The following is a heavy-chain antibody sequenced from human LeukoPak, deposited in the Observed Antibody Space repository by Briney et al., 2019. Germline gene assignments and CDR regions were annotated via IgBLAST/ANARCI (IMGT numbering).Heavy chain of an antibody. CDR3: ARGIPGGPYYFDY. V-gene: IGHV4-31*03. Sequence: KPSETLSLTCTVSGGSISSGGYYWRWIRQHPGKGLEWFVYIYYSGSTYYNPSLKSRLTISLDTSKNQFSLKLSSVTAADTAVYYCARGIPGGPYYFDYWGQGTLVTVSS. CDR2: IYYSGST. J-gene: IGHJ4*02. CDR1: GGSISSGGYY. D-gene: IGHD4-23*01.